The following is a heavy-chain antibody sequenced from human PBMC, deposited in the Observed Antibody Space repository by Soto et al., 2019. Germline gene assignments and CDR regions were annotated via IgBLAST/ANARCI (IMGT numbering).Heavy chain of an antibody. D-gene: IGHD2-15*01. V-gene: IGHV3-21*01. J-gene: IGHJ3*02. CDR3: ARDRCSGGSCYRTYAFTM. CDR2: ISGNNVYV. CDR1: GFNLSIYT. Sequence: EAQLVESGGGLVKPGGSLRVSCAASGFNLSIYTMNWVRQAPGKGLEWVSSISGNNVYVYYADSVKGRFSISRDNAKNSLTLQMNSLRAEDTALYYCARDRCSGGSCYRTYAFTMWGQGTLVTVS.